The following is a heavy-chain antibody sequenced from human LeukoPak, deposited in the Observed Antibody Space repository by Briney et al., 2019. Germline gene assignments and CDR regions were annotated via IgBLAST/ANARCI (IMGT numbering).Heavy chain of an antibody. D-gene: IGHD3-22*01. CDR1: GYTFTGYY. CDR2: INPNSGAT. Sequence: ASVKVSCKASGYTFTGYYMHWVRQAPGQGLEWMGWINPNSGATNYAQKFQGRVTMTRDTSISTAYMELSRLRSDDTAVYYCAREGDYYDSSGYWRWFDPWGQGTLATVSS. V-gene: IGHV1-2*02. CDR3: AREGDYYDSSGYWRWFDP. J-gene: IGHJ5*02.